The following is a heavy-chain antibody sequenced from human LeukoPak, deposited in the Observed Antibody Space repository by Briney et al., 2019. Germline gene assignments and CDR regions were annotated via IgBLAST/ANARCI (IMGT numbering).Heavy chain of an antibody. D-gene: IGHD3-9*01. CDR1: GYSFTSYW. J-gene: IGHJ6*02. V-gene: IGHV5-51*01. CDR3: ARSGFLTGYSSYYYGMDV. Sequence: GESLKISCKGSGYSFTSYWIGWVRQMPGKGLEWMGIIYPGDSDTRYSPSFQGQVTISADKSISTAYLQWSSLKASDTAMYYCARSGFLTGYSSYYYGMDVWGQGTTATVSS. CDR2: IYPGDSDT.